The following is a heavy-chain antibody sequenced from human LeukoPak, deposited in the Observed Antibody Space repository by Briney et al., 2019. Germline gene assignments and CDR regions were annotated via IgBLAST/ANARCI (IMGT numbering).Heavy chain of an antibody. CDR2: ISSSSSYI. CDR3: ARVIAAAGEVDY. V-gene: IGHV3-21*01. J-gene: IGHJ4*02. D-gene: IGHD6-13*01. Sequence: GGSLRLSCAASGFTFSSYSMNWVRQAPRKGLEWVSSISSSSSYIYYADSVKGRFTISRDNAKNSLYLQMNSLRAEDTAVYYCARVIAAAGEVDYWGQGTLVTVSS. CDR1: GFTFSSYS.